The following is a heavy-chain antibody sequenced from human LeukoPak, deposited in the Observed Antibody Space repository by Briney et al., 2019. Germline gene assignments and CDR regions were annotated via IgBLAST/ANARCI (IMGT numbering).Heavy chain of an antibody. Sequence: PGGSLRLSCAASGFTFSSYAMSWVRQAPGKGLEWVSAISGSGGSTYYADSVKGRFTISRDNSKNTLYLQMNSLRAEDTAVYYCAKDVGITIFGVVIEDDAFDIWGQGTMVTVSS. CDR3: AKDVGITIFGVVIEDDAFDI. CDR1: GFTFSSYA. V-gene: IGHV3-23*01. CDR2: ISGSGGST. J-gene: IGHJ3*02. D-gene: IGHD3-3*01.